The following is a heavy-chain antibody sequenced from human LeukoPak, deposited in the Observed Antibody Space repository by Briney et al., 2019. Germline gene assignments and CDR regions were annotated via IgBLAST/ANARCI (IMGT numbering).Heavy chain of an antibody. CDR1: GGSFSGYY. Sequence: SETLSLTCAVYGGSFSGYYWSWIRQPPGKGLEWIGEINHSGSTNYSPSLKSRVTISVDTSKNQFSLKLSSVTAADTAVYYCVKDGNTRDAFDIWGQGTMVTVSS. CDR3: VKDGNTRDAFDI. D-gene: IGHD1-1*01. V-gene: IGHV4-34*01. J-gene: IGHJ3*02. CDR2: INHSGST.